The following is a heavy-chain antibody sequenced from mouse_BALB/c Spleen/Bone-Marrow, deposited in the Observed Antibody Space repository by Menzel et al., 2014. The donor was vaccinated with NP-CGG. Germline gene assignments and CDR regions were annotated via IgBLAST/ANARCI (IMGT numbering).Heavy chain of an antibody. D-gene: IGHD3-2*02. CDR2: ISTGGGST. CDR1: GFTFSSYT. V-gene: IGHV5-12-2*01. J-gene: IGHJ4*01. CDR3: ARGIRGSGMDY. Sequence: EVKLMESGGGLVQPGGSLKLSCAASGFTFSSYTMSWVRQTPEKRLEWVAYISTGGGSTYYPDTVKGRFTISRDNAKNTLYLQMSSLKSEDTAMYYCARGIRGSGMDYWGQGTSVTVSS.